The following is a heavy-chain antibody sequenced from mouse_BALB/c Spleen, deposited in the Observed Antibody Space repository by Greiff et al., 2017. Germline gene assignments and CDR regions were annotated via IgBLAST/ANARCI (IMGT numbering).Heavy chain of an antibody. CDR1: GFTFSSFG. J-gene: IGHJ4*01. V-gene: IGHV5-17*02. CDR2: ISSGSSTI. D-gene: IGHD1-1*01. Sequence: EVQGVESGGGLVQPGGSRKLSCAASGFTFSSFGMHWVRQAPEKGLEWVAYISSGSSTIYYADTVKGRFTISRDNPKNTLFLQMTSLRSEDTAMYYCARSNYYPYYYAMDYWGQGTSVTVSS. CDR3: ARSNYYPYYYAMDY.